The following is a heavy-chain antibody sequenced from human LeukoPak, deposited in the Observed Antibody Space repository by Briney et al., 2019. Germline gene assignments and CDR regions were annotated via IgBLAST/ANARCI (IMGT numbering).Heavy chain of an antibody. D-gene: IGHD6-19*01. Sequence: PSETLSLTCTVSGGSTSNYYWSWIRQPPGKGLEWIGYIYYSGTTNYNPSLKSRVTISVDTSKNQFSLKLNSVTAADTAVYYCARGRSSGWYGVDYYFDYWGQGTLVTVSS. CDR1: GGSTSNYY. CDR2: IYYSGTT. CDR3: ARGRSSGWYGVDYYFDY. V-gene: IGHV4-59*01. J-gene: IGHJ4*02.